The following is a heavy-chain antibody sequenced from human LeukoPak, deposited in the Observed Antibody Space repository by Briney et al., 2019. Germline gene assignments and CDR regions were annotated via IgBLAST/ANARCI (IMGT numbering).Heavy chain of an antibody. CDR3: AKDLALGFDP. CDR2: ISYDGSNK. Sequence: GGSLRLSCAASGFTFSTYWMSWVRQAPGKGLEWVAVISYDGSNKYYADSVKGRFTISRDNSKNTLYLQMNSLRAEDTAVYYCAKDLALGFDPWGQGTLVTVSS. J-gene: IGHJ5*02. V-gene: IGHV3-30*18. CDR1: GFTFSTYW.